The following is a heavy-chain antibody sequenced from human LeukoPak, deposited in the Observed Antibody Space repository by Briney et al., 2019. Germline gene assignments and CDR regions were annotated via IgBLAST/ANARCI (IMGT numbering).Heavy chain of an antibody. CDR3: ARARGILQMDV. J-gene: IGHJ6*04. Sequence: AASVKVSYKASGYTFTSYYMHWVRQAPGQGLEWMGIINPSGGSTSYAQKFQGRVTMTRDMSTSTVYMELSSLRSEDTAVYYCARARGILQMDVRGKGTTVTVSS. CDR1: GYTFTSYY. D-gene: IGHD1-14*01. CDR2: INPSGGST. V-gene: IGHV1-46*01.